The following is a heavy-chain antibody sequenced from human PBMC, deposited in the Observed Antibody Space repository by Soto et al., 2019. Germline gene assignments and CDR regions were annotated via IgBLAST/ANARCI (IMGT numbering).Heavy chain of an antibody. J-gene: IGHJ5*02. CDR3: TRRSRSGVYWFAT. CDR1: GITFTDSA. CDR2: IKSRADNYAT. Sequence: QLMQSGGGLVPPGGSLKISCAASGITFTDSAIHWVRQDSGRGLEWVGRIKSRADNYATEYLASVRSRFTIFREDSTSTAFLQMNSLKTEDTAVYFCTRRSRSGVYWFATWGQGTLGTVSA. V-gene: IGHV3-73*02. D-gene: IGHD3-10*01.